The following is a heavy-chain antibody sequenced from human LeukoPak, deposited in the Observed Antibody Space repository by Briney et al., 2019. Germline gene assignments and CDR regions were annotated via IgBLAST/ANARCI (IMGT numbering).Heavy chain of an antibody. V-gene: IGHV4-34*01. CDR2: INHSGST. Sequence: SETLSLTCAVYGGSFSGYYWSWIRQPPGKGLEWIGEINHSGSTNYNPSLKSRVTISVDTSKNQFSLKLSSVTAADTAVYYCARDANYDFWSGYYRSEGNWFDPWGQGTLVTVSS. CDR1: GGSFSGYY. J-gene: IGHJ5*02. CDR3: ARDANYDFWSGYYRSEGNWFDP. D-gene: IGHD3-3*01.